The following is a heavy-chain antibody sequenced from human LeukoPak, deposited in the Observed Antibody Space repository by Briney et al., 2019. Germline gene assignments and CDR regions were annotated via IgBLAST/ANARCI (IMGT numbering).Heavy chain of an antibody. D-gene: IGHD1-1*01. Sequence: PGGSLRLSCAASGFTFSNYNMNWVRQAPGKGLEWVSSISSSSSYIYYADSVKGRFTISGDNAKNSLYLQMNSLRAEDTAVYYCARALETKINYLWYWGQGTLVTVSS. V-gene: IGHV3-21*01. CDR1: GFTFSNYN. J-gene: IGHJ4*02. CDR3: ARALETKINYLWY. CDR2: ISSSSSYI.